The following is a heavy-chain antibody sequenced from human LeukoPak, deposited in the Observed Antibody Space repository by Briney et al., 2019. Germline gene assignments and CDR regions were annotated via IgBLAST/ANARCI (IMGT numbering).Heavy chain of an antibody. J-gene: IGHJ3*02. V-gene: IGHV4-59*11. D-gene: IGHD3-22*01. CDR3: ARGDSSGYYYGTYDAFDI. CDR1: GGSISSHY. Sequence: SETLSLTCTVSGGSISSHYWSWIRQPPGKGLEWIGYIYYSGSTNYNPSLKSRVTISVDTSKNQFSLKLSFVTAAGTAVYYCARGDSSGYYYGTYDAFDIWGQGTMVTVSS. CDR2: IYYSGST.